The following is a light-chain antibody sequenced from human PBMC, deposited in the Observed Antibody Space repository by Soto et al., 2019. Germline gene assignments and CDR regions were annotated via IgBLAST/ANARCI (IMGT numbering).Light chain of an antibody. CDR2: ESN. J-gene: IGLJ1*01. V-gene: IGLV1-51*02. CDR1: ISNIGNNY. CDR3: ASWDHSLSGYV. Sequence: QSVLTQPPSVSAAPGQEVTISCSGTISNIGNNYVSWYQQLPGAAPTLLIYESNRRPTGIPDRFSGSKSATSATLDITGLQTGDEADYYCASWDHSLSGYVFGSGTKVTVL.